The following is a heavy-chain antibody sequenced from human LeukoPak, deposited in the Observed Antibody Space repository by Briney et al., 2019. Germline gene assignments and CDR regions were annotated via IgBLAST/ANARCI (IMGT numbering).Heavy chain of an antibody. J-gene: IGHJ4*02. D-gene: IGHD3-22*01. CDR1: GGTFSSYA. Sequence: SVKVSCKASGGTFSSYAISWVRQAPGQGLEWMGGIIPIFGTANYAQKFQGRVTITADESTSTAYMELSSLRSEDTAVYYCAKDLGNHYDSSVGSFDYWGQGTLVTVSS. CDR3: AKDLGNHYDSSVGSFDY. V-gene: IGHV1-69*01. CDR2: IIPIFGTA.